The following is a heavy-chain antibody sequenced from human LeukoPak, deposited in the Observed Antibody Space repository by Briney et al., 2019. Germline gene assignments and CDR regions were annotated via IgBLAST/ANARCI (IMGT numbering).Heavy chain of an antibody. CDR1: GYTFTSYG. V-gene: IGHV1-18*01. D-gene: IGHD2-2*01. J-gene: IGHJ6*02. CDR2: ISAYNGNT. Sequence: ASVKVSCKASGYTFTSYGISWVRQAPGQGLEWMGWISAYNGNTNYAQKLQGRVTMTTDTSTSTAYMELRSLRSDDTAVYYCAGYCSSTSCYAGNYYGMDVWGQGTTVTVSS. CDR3: AGYCSSTSCYAGNYYGMDV.